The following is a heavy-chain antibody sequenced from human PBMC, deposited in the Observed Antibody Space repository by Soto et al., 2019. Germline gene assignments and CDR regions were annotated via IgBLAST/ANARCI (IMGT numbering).Heavy chain of an antibody. CDR2: ISAYNGNT. CDR3: ARESSSRCHAY. Sequence: QVQLLQAGAEVKKPGASVKVSCKASVYTFTSYGISWVRQDPGPGLEWMGWISAYNGNTKYAQKLQGRVTMTTETSTRTAYMELRRLRSDDTAVYYCARESSSRCHAYWGQGTLATASS. V-gene: IGHV1-18*01. D-gene: IGHD6-13*01. J-gene: IGHJ4*02. CDR1: VYTFTSYG.